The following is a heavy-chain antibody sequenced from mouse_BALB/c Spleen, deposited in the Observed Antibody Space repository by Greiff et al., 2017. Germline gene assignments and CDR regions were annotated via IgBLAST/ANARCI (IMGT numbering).Heavy chain of an antibody. D-gene: IGHD2-4*01. CDR3: ARLMITTGYYAMDY. Sequence: QVQLQQSGPELVKPGASVKISCKASGYAFSSSWMNWVKQRPGQGLEWIGRIYPGDGDTNYNGKFKGKATLTADKSSSTAYMQLSSLTSVDSAVYFCARLMITTGYYAMDYWGQGTSVTVSS. CDR1: GYAFSSSW. J-gene: IGHJ4*01. CDR2: IYPGDGDT. V-gene: IGHV1-82*01.